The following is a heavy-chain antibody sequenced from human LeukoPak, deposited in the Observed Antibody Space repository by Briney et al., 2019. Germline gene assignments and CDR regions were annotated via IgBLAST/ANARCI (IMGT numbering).Heavy chain of an antibody. Sequence: SETLSLTCTVSGGFMSRYHWSWLREPPGKPLEGIGYLYYSGSTNYNPSHKTRDTISVDTSKNQFSLKLSSVTAADTAVYYCARQKLAARPAGSSGWDIPTNEAFDIWGQGTMVTVSS. CDR2: LYYSGST. CDR3: ARQKLAARPAGSSGWDIPTNEAFDI. V-gene: IGHV4-59*08. CDR1: GGFMSRYH. J-gene: IGHJ3*02. D-gene: IGHD6-19*01.